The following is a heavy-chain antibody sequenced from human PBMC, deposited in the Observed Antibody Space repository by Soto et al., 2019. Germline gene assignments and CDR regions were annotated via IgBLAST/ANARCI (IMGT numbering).Heavy chain of an antibody. CDR3: ARETGYYYDSSPL. CDR2: IYYSVST. Sequence: PXATLSLICTVSGGSISSYYWSWIRPPPGKGLEWIGYIYYSVSTNYNPSLKSRVTISVDTSKNQFSLKLSSVTAADTAVYYCARETGYYYDSSPLWGQGTLVTGSS. D-gene: IGHD3-22*01. CDR1: GGSISSYY. J-gene: IGHJ4*02. V-gene: IGHV4-59*01.